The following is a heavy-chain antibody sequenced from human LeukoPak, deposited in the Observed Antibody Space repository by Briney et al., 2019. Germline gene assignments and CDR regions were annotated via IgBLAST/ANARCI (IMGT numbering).Heavy chain of an antibody. V-gene: IGHV3-7*01. J-gene: IGHJ3*02. CDR3: ARMSHYYDSSGAPDPFDI. Sequence: GGSLRLSCAASGFTFSSYWMSWVRQAPGKGLEWVANIKQDGSEKYYVDSVKGRFAIPRDNAKNSLYLQMNSLRAEDTAVYYCARMSHYYDSSGAPDPFDIWGQGTIVTVSS. CDR2: IKQDGSEK. CDR1: GFTFSSYW. D-gene: IGHD3-22*01.